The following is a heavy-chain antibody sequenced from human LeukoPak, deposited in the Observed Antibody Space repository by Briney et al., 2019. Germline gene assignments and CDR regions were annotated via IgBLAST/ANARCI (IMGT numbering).Heavy chain of an antibody. J-gene: IGHJ4*02. CDR2: ISSSGSTI. CDR1: GFTFSSYE. D-gene: IGHD3-10*01. V-gene: IGHV3-48*03. CDR3: ARDSKFGGHGFDY. Sequence: PGGSLRLSCAASGFTFSSYEMNWVRQAPGKGLEWVSYISSSGSTIYYADSVKGRFTISRDNAKNSLYLQMNSLRAEDTAVYYCARDSKFGGHGFDYWGQGTLVTVSS.